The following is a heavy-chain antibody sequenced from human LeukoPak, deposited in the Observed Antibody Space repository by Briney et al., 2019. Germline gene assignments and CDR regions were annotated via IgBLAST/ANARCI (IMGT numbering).Heavy chain of an antibody. D-gene: IGHD3-22*01. CDR1: GFTFSDYS. Sequence: GGSLRLSCAASGFTFSDYSMKWVRQAPGKGLEWVSSISSSSSYIYYADSVKGRFTISRDNAKNSLYLQMNSLRAEDTAVYYCARQTLGYDSSGYYYPVGMFDPWGQGTLVTVSS. V-gene: IGHV3-21*01. CDR2: ISSSSSYI. J-gene: IGHJ5*02. CDR3: ARQTLGYDSSGYYYPVGMFDP.